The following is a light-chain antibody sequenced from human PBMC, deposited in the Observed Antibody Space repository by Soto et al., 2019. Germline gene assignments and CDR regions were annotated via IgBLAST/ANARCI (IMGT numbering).Light chain of an antibody. CDR3: QSYDSSLRVVV. CDR1: SNNIGPGYD. Sequence: QYVLTQPPSVSGAPGQRVIISCTGTSNNIGPGYDVHWYQQLPGTAPKVLISDNNNRPSGVPDRFSGSKSGTSASLAITGLQAEDEADYYCQSYDSSLRVVVFGGGTKLTVL. V-gene: IGLV1-40*01. J-gene: IGLJ2*01. CDR2: DNN.